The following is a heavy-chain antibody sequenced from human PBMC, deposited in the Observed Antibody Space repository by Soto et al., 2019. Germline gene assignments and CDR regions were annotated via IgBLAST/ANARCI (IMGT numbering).Heavy chain of an antibody. D-gene: IGHD4-4*01. V-gene: IGHV4-34*01. CDR1: GGSFSGYY. J-gene: IGHJ6*02. CDR2: INHSGST. Sequence: ETLSLTCAVYGGSFSGYYWSWIRQPPGKGLEWIGEINHSGSTNYNPSLKGRVTISVDTSKNQFSLKLGSVTAADTAVYYCAGSTTVTPPGMDVWGQGTTVTVSS. CDR3: AGSTTVTPPGMDV.